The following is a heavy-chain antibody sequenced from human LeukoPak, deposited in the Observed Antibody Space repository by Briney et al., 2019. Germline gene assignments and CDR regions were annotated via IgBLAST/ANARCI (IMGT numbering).Heavy chain of an antibody. CDR1: GFTFSIYS. Sequence: PGGSLRLSCAASGFTFSIYSMNWVRQAPGKGLEWVSCISSSSSYIYYADSVKGRSTISRDNAKNSLYLQMNSLRAEDTAVYYCASGGSAFDYWGQGTLVTVSS. CDR3: ASGGSAFDY. CDR2: ISSSSSYI. V-gene: IGHV3-21*01. D-gene: IGHD1-26*01. J-gene: IGHJ4*02.